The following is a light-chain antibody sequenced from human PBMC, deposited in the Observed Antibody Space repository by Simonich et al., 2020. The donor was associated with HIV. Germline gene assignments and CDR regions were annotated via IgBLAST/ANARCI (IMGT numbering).Light chain of an antibody. CDR2: WAS. V-gene: IGKV4-1*01. CDR3: QQCHTHPHT. J-gene: IGKJ2*01. CDR1: QSVLYSSNNKNY. Sequence: DIVMTQSPDSLAVSLGERATINFKSNQSVLYSSNNKNYLAWYQPKPGQPPKLLMYWASTRESGVPDRFSGSGSGTDFTLTISSLQAEDVAVYFCQQCHTHPHTFGQGTKLEIK.